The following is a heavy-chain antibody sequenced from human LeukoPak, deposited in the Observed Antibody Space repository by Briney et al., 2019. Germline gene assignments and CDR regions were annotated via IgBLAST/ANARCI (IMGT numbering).Heavy chain of an antibody. CDR2: IYHSGGT. Sequence: SGTLSLTCAVSGGSISSSTNWWSWVRQPPGKGLEWIGEIYHSGGTNYNPSLKSRITISVDKSQNQFSLKVNSLTAADTAVYFCARGGRLLGKFDYWGQETLVTVSS. J-gene: IGHJ4*02. V-gene: IGHV4-4*02. CDR3: ARGGRLLGKFDY. CDR1: GGSISSSTNW. D-gene: IGHD3-22*01.